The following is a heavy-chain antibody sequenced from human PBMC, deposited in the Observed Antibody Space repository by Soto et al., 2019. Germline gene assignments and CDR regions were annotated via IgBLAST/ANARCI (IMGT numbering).Heavy chain of an antibody. CDR1: GYTFTRNG. CDR3: VKDRDSNSWPSRDV. D-gene: IGHD3-22*01. V-gene: IGHV1-18*01. CDR2: IKPNSGNT. J-gene: IGHJ6*02. Sequence: ASVKVSCQTSGYTFTRNGISWVRQAPGQGLEWMGWIKPNSGNTMYTQKLQGRVIMTTDTSTSTAYMELRSLRSDDTAIYYCVKDRDSNSWPSRDVWGPGTTVTVSS.